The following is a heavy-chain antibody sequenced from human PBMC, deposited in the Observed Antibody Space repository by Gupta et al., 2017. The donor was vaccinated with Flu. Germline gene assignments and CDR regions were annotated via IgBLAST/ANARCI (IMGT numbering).Heavy chain of an antibody. CDR1: GGSFSGYY. Sequence: QVQLQQWGAGLLKPSETLSLTCAVYGGSFSGYYWSWIRQPPGKGLEWIGEINHSGSTNYNPSLKSRVTISVDTSKNQFSLKLSSVTAADTAVYYCARGRTRSSQYSSFLGARNWFDPWGQGTLVTVSS. J-gene: IGHJ5*02. D-gene: IGHD6-6*01. CDR3: ARGRTRSSQYSSFLGARNWFDP. CDR2: INHSGST. V-gene: IGHV4-34*01.